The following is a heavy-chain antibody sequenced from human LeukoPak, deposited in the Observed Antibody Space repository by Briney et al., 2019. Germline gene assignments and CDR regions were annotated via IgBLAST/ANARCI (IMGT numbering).Heavy chain of an antibody. J-gene: IGHJ6*03. Sequence: GESLKISCKGSGYSFTSYWIGWVRQMPGKGLEWMGIIYPGDSDTRYSPSFQGQVTISADKSISTAYLQWSSLKASDTAMYYCARRGRYCSSTSCQKPHYYYYYMDVWGKGTTVTVSS. CDR3: ARRGRYCSSTSCQKPHYYYYYMDV. CDR2: IYPGDSDT. V-gene: IGHV5-51*01. D-gene: IGHD2-2*01. CDR1: GYSFTSYW.